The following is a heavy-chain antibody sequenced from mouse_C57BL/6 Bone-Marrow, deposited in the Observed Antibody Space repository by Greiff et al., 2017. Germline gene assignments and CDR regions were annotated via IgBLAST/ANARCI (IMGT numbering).Heavy chain of an antibody. CDR1: GYTFTSYW. D-gene: IGHD2-4*01. V-gene: IGHV1-69*01. CDR3: ARDYDYDGGDYFDY. Sequence: QVQLQQPGAELVMPGASVKLSCKASGYTFTSYWMHWVKQRPGPGLEWLGEIDPSDSYTNYNQKFKGKSTLTVDKSSSTAYMQLSSLTSEDSAVYYCARDYDYDGGDYFDYWGQGTTLTVSS. CDR2: IDPSDSYT. J-gene: IGHJ2*01.